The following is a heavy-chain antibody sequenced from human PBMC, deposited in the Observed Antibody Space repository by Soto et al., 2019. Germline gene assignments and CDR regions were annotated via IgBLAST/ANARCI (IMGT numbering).Heavy chain of an antibody. CDR1: GYTFTSYY. CDR3: ARALTRSSGYSYGALDY. CDR2: INPSGGST. J-gene: IGHJ4*02. D-gene: IGHD5-18*01. Sequence: RASVKVSCKASGYTFTSYYMHWVRQAPGQGLEWMGIINPSGGSTSYAQKFQGRVTVTRDTSTSTVYMELSSLRSEDTAVYYCARALTRSSGYSYGALDYWGQGTLVTVS. V-gene: IGHV1-46*01.